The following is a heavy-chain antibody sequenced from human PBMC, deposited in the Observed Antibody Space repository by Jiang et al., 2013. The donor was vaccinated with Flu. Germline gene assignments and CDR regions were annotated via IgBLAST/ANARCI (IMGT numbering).Heavy chain of an antibody. D-gene: IGHD3-10*01. Sequence: GSGLVKPSETLSLTCTVSGGSISNYYWSWIRQPPGKGLEFIGYIYYSGSTNYNPSLKSRVTISIDTSKNQFSLKLSSVTAADTAVYYCARRPIPGGYGMDVWGQGTTVTVSS. CDR3: ARRPIPGGYGMDV. CDR2: IYYSGST. V-gene: IGHV4-59*01. J-gene: IGHJ6*02. CDR1: GGSISNYY.